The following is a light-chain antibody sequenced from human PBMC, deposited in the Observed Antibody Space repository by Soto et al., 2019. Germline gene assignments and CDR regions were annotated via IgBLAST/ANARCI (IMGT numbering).Light chain of an antibody. CDR2: GNI. J-gene: IGLJ1*01. CDR3: QSYDSSLIYV. CDR1: SSNIGAGYD. Sequence: VLTQPPSVSGAPGQRVTISCTGSSSNIGAGYDVHWYQQLPGTAPKLLIYGNINRPSGVPDRFSGSQSGTSASLAITGLQAEDETDYYCQSYDSSLIYVFGTGTKLTVL. V-gene: IGLV1-40*01.